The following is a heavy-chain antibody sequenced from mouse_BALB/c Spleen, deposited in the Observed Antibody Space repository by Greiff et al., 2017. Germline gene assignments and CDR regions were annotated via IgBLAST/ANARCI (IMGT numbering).Heavy chain of an antibody. CDR1: GYSITSGYY. CDR3: AREDRYDGYYYAMDD. V-gene: IGHV3-6*02. J-gene: IGHJ4*01. CDR2: ISYDGSN. Sequence: VQLKESGPGLVKPSQSLSLTCSVTGYSITSGYYWNWIRQFPGNKLEWMGYISYDGSNNYNPSLKNRISITRDTSKNQFFLKLNSVTTEDTATYYCAREDRYDGYYYAMDDWGQGTSVTVSS. D-gene: IGHD2-14*01.